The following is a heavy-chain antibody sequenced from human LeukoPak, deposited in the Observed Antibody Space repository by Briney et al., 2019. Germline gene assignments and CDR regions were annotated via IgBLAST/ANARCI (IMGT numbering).Heavy chain of an antibody. J-gene: IGHJ4*02. CDR1: GGSISSSSYY. D-gene: IGHD6-19*01. V-gene: IGHV4-39*01. CDR3: ATTPALAVAGAVDPKE. Sequence: KPSETLSLTCTVSGGSISSSSYYWGWIRQSPGKGLEWIGSIFYSGSTYYNPCLKSRCTISIDPSEKQFSLKLGSVTAADTAVYYCATTPALAVAGAVDPKEWGQGALVTVSS. CDR2: IFYSGST.